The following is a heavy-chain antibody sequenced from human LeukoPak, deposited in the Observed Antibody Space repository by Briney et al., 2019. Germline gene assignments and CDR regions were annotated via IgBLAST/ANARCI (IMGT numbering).Heavy chain of an antibody. Sequence: TSETLSLTCAVYGESFSGYYWSWIRQPPGKGLEWIGEINHSGSTNYNPSLKSRVTISVDTSKNQFSLKLSSVTAADTAVYYCARVRALLYYYDSSGYYGTLGYYYYYYMDVWGKGTTVTVSS. J-gene: IGHJ6*03. CDR3: ARVRALLYYYDSSGYYGTLGYYYYYYMDV. V-gene: IGHV4-34*01. CDR2: INHSGST. D-gene: IGHD3-22*01. CDR1: GESFSGYY.